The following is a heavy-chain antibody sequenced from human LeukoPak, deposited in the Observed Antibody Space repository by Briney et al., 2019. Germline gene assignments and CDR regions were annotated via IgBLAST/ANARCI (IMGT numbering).Heavy chain of an antibody. CDR3: AKDTSGVVLTGGIDY. CDR1: GFTFSSYG. J-gene: IGHJ4*02. D-gene: IGHD3-3*01. V-gene: IGHV3-33*06. CDR2: IWYDGSNK. Sequence: QTGGSLRLSCAASGFTFSSYGMHWVRQAPGKGLEWVAVIWYDGSNKYYADSVKGRFTISRDNSKNTLYLQMNSLRAEDTAVYYCAKDTSGVVLTGGIDYWGQGILVTVSS.